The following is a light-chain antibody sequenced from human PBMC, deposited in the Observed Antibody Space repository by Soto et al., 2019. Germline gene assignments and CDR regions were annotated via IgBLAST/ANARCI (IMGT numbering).Light chain of an antibody. CDR3: QQYGA. CDR1: GSISSW. J-gene: IGKJ1*01. CDR2: KSY. V-gene: IGKV1-5*03. Sequence: IQIAQSASAVSAYVGDRVTIACRASGSISSWLAWYQQQPGKATKLLIFKSYILENGVPSRFSGGASGTEFTLPFRSVQPDDFAIYYCQQYGAFGQGTKVAIK.